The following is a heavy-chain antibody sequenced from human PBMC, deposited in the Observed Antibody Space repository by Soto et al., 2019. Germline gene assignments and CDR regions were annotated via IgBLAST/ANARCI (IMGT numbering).Heavy chain of an antibody. Sequence: QVQLVQSGAEVKKPGSSVKVSCKASGGTFSSYAISWVRQAPGQGLEWMGGIIPIFGTANYAQKFQGRAMIXAXASTSTAYMELSSLSSEDTAVYYCARLEYSSGWYDYWGQGTLVTVSS. CDR1: GGTFSSYA. D-gene: IGHD6-19*01. CDR3: ARLEYSSGWYDY. CDR2: IIPIFGTA. V-gene: IGHV1-69*12. J-gene: IGHJ4*02.